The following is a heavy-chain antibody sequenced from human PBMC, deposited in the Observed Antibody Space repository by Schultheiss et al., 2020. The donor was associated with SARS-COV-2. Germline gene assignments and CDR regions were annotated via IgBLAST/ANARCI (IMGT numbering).Heavy chain of an antibody. J-gene: IGHJ4*02. CDR1: GGSISSGDYY. V-gene: IGHV4-61*08. Sequence: SETLSLTCAVSGGSISSGDYYWSWIRQPPGKGLEWIGYIYYDGRTNYNPSLKSRVTISLDTSKNQFSLKLSSVTAADTAVYYCARGSSYFDYWGQGTLVTVSS. CDR2: IYYDGRT. D-gene: IGHD1-26*01. CDR3: ARGSSYFDY.